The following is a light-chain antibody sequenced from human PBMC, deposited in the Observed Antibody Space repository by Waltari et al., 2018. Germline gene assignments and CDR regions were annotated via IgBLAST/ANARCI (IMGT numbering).Light chain of an antibody. CDR3: QNHERLPAT. V-gene: IGKV3-20*01. Sequence: LTQSPGTLPLSPGERATLSCRASQNIGTYLVWYQQKPGQAPRLLMYAASRRATGIPDRFSGSGSGTDFSLTISRLEPEDFAVYYCQNHERLPATFGQGTKVEIK. CDR2: AAS. J-gene: IGKJ1*01. CDR1: QNIGTY.